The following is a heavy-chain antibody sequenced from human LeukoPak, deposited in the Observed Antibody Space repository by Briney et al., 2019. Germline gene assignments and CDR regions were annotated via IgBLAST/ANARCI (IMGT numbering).Heavy chain of an antibody. Sequence: GGSLRLSCAASGFTFSDYYMSWIRQAPGKGLEWVSYISSSGTTKYYADSVKGRFTISRDNAKNSLYLQMNSLRAEDTAVYYCAKDRVKPVIAANLFDYWGQGTLVTVSS. CDR1: GFTFSDYY. CDR2: ISSSGTTK. D-gene: IGHD2-15*01. J-gene: IGHJ4*02. V-gene: IGHV3-11*01. CDR3: AKDRVKPVIAANLFDY.